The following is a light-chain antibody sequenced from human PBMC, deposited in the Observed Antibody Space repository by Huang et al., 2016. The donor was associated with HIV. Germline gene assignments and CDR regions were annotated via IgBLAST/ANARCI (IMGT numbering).Light chain of an antibody. CDR3: QQVANYPFT. Sequence: IQLTQSPSSLSASVGDRVTLTCRASQDINNFLAWFQRKPGKVPELLIYSASTVQSGVPPRFSGSGSGTNFTLIISSLQAEDFAVYYCQQVANYPFTFGPGTNVDVK. CDR1: QDINNF. J-gene: IGKJ3*01. V-gene: IGKV1-9*01. CDR2: SAS.